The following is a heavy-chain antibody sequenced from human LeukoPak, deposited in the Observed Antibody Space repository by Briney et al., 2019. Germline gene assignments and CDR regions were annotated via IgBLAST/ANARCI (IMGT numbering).Heavy chain of an antibody. V-gene: IGHV4-59*08. D-gene: IGHD6-13*01. J-gene: IGHJ4*02. CDR3: ARRIAVPGSYYFDY. Sequence: PSETLSLTCTVSGGSISSYYWTWIRQPPGKGLEWIGYIYYSGTTKYNPSLKSRVTLSLDTSKNQFSLRLNSVTAADMAVYYCARRIAVPGSYYFDYWSQGTLVTVSS. CDR2: IYYSGTT. CDR1: GGSISSYY.